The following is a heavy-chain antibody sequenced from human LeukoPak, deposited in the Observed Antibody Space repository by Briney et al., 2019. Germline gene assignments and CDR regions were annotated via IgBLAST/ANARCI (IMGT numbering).Heavy chain of an antibody. Sequence: GGSLRLSCAASGFTFSSYAMSWVRQAPGKGLEWVSAISGGGGSTYYADSVKGRFTISRDNSKNTLYLQMNSLRAEDTAVYYCAKDLGSDRSNRYFDYWGQGTLVTVSS. CDR1: GFTFSSYA. J-gene: IGHJ4*02. D-gene: IGHD2-21*02. V-gene: IGHV3-23*01. CDR3: AKDLGSDRSNRYFDY. CDR2: ISGGGGST.